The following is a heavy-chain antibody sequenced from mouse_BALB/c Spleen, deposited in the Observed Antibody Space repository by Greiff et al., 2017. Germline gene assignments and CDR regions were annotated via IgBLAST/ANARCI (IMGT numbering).Heavy chain of an antibody. J-gene: IGHJ3*01. Sequence: DVKLVESGGGLVKPGGSLKLSCAASGFAFSSYDMSWVRQTPEKRLEWVAYISSGGGSTYYPDTVKGRFTISRDNAKNTLYLQMSSLKSEDTAMYYCARHVSYGQAWFAYWGQGTLVTVSA. D-gene: IGHD1-1*02. CDR3: ARHVSYGQAWFAY. CDR2: ISSGGGST. CDR1: GFAFSSYD. V-gene: IGHV5-12-1*01.